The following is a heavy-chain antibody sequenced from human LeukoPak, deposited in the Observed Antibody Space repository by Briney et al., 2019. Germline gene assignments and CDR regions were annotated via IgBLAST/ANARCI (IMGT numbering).Heavy chain of an antibody. Sequence: GGSLRLSCAASGFTFSSYSMNWVRQAPGRGLEWVSSISSSSSYIYYADSVKGRFTISRDNAKNSLYLQMNSLRADDTAVYYCAGDPPRGHYDFWSGYFLDYFDYWGQGTLVTVSS. CDR1: GFTFSSYS. J-gene: IGHJ4*02. CDR3: AGDPPRGHYDFWSGYFLDYFDY. CDR2: ISSSSSYI. D-gene: IGHD3-3*01. V-gene: IGHV3-21*01.